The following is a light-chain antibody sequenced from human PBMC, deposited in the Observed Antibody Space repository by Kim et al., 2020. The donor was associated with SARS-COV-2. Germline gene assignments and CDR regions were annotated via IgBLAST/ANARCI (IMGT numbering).Light chain of an antibody. V-gene: IGLV3-21*04. Sequence: SYELTQPPSVSVAPGETARITCGGDNIGSKSVHWYQQKPGQAPVLVIYYNSVRPSGIPERFSGSNSGNTATLTISRVEAGDEADFYCQVWDNNSVHYVFGTGTQLTVL. J-gene: IGLJ1*01. CDR2: YNS. CDR3: QVWDNNSVHYV. CDR1: NIGSKS.